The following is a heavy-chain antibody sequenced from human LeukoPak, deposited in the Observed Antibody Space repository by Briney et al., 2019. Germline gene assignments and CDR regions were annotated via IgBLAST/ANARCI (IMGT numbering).Heavy chain of an antibody. CDR1: GFTLSSFE. D-gene: IGHD3-22*01. J-gene: IGHJ4*02. Sequence: GGSLRLSCAASGFTLSSFEMNWVRLAPGKGLEWVSYMSSSGSSIYYADSVKGRFTISRDNAKNSLYLQMSSLRAEDTAVYYCAKDPTHYRVWDDYDSTVLSYWGQGTLVTVSS. CDR2: MSSSGSSI. V-gene: IGHV3-48*03. CDR3: AKDPTHYRVWDDYDSTVLSY.